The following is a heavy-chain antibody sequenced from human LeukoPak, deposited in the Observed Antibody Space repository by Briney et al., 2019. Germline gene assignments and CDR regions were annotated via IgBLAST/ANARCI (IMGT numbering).Heavy chain of an antibody. Sequence: ASVKVSCKTSGYTFTGHYIHWVRQAPGQGLEWMGWINPNSGATKYAQKFQGRVTMTRDTSISTAYMEVTRLRSDDTAVYYCATSSRFQFDAFDIWGQGTLVTVSS. CDR3: ATSSRFQFDAFDI. CDR2: INPNSGAT. D-gene: IGHD6-13*01. CDR1: GYTFTGHY. J-gene: IGHJ3*02. V-gene: IGHV1-2*02.